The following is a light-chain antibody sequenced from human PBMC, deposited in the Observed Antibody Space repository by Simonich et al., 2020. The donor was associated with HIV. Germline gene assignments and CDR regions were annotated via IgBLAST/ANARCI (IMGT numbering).Light chain of an antibody. CDR1: ENISNW. Sequence: QMTQSPSNLSSHVGNRVTITCRSSENISNWLAWYQQKTGKAPNILIYKASSLESGVPLRFSGSGSGTEFTITISSLQPYDFATYYCQQYNNYFPTFGQGTKVEIK. V-gene: IGKV1-5*03. CDR2: KAS. J-gene: IGKJ1*01. CDR3: QQYNNYFPT.